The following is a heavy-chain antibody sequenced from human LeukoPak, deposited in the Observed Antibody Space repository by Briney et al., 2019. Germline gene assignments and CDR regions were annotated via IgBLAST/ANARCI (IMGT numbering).Heavy chain of an antibody. CDR3: ARQPGGTAAFDI. CDR2: ISYTGGET. D-gene: IGHD1-14*01. V-gene: IGHV4-59*08. Sequence: SETLSLTCNVSGGSINSFYWSWIRQPPGKGLEWIGYISYTGGETNYNPSLKSRLTISVDTSKNQFSLMLTSVTAADTAVYYCARQPGGTAAFDIWAQGTMVTVSS. CDR1: GGSINSFY. J-gene: IGHJ3*02.